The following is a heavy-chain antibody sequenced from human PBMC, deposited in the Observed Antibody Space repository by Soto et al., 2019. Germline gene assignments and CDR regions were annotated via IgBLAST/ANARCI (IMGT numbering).Heavy chain of an antibody. CDR2: ISVSGGGSS. Sequence: EVQLLESGGGLVQPGGSLRLSCVASGFTFSSFAMSWVRQAPGKGLEWVSAISVSGGGSSYYADSVKGRFPISRDNSMNTLYLQMNSLRAEDTALYYCAKWARYCSTTTCRKWGQGTLVTVSS. J-gene: IGHJ1*01. CDR1: GFTFSSFA. D-gene: IGHD2-2*01. CDR3: AKWARYCSTTTCRK. V-gene: IGHV3-23*01.